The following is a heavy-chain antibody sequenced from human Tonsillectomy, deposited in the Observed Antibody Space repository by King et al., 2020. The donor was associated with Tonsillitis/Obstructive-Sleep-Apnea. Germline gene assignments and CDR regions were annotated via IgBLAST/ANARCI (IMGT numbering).Heavy chain of an antibody. V-gene: IGHV4-39*01. CDR2: IYYSGST. CDR1: GGSISSSSYY. D-gene: IGHD1-26*01. J-gene: IGHJ4*02. Sequence: QLQESGPGLVKPSETLSLTCTVSGGSISSSSYYWGWIRQPPGKGLEWIGRIYYSGSTYYNRSLKSRVTISVDTSKNQFSMKLSSVTAADTAVYYCASVGPAGIDYWGQGTLVTVSS. CDR3: ASVGPAGIDY.